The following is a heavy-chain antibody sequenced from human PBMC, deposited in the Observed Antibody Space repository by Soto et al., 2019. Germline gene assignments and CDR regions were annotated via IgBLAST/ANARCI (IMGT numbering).Heavy chain of an antibody. CDR2: IYRTGST. CDR1: GGSISSGGYYW. D-gene: IGHD1-7*01. CDR3: ASRDPGTSVDY. Sequence: KLRETLSLTCTVSGGSISSGGYYWWTWVRQPPGQGLEWIGEIYRTGSTNYNPSLKSRVTISLDKSENQFSLKVTSLTAADTAVYYCASRDPGTSVDYWGQGTLVTVSS. V-gene: IGHV4-4*03. J-gene: IGHJ4*02.